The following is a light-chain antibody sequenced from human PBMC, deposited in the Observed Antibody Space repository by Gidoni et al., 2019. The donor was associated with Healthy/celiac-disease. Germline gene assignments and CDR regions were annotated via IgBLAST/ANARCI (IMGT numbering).Light chain of an antibody. Sequence: DIQITQSPSSLSASVGDRVTITCRASQGISNYLAWYQQKPGKVPKLLIYAASTLQSGVPSRFSGSGSGTDFTLTISSLQPEDVATYYCQKYNSAPRVTFGGGTKVEIK. CDR1: QGISNY. J-gene: IGKJ4*01. V-gene: IGKV1-27*01. CDR2: AAS. CDR3: QKYNSAPRVT.